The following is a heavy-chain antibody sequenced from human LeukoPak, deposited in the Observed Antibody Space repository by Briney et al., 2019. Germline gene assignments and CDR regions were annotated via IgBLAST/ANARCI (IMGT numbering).Heavy chain of an antibody. V-gene: IGHV3-49*03. J-gene: IGHJ4*02. D-gene: IGHD5-12*01. Sequence: GGSLRLSCTASGFTFGDYAVSWFRQAPGKGLEWVGFIRSKAYGGTTEYAASVKGRFTISRDDSKSIAYLQMNSLKTEDAAVYYCTTRDPFSGYEGAQYDFWGQGTLVTVSS. CDR3: TTRDPFSGYEGAQYDF. CDR2: IRSKAYGGTT. CDR1: GFTFGDYA.